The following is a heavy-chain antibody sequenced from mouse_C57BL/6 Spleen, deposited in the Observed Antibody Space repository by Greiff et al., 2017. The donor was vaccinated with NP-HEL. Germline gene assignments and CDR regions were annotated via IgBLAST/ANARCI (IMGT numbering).Heavy chain of an antibody. J-gene: IGHJ3*01. CDR2: IRLKSDNYAT. V-gene: IGHV6-3*01. CDR3: TGEVFAY. D-gene: IGHD2-14*01. Sequence: EVQLQQSGGGLVQPGGSMKLSCVASGFTFSNYWMNWVRQSPEKGLEWVAQIRLKSDNYATHYAESVKGRFTISRDDSKSSVYLQMNNLRAEDTGIYYCTGEVFAYWGQGTLVTVSA. CDR1: GFTFSNYW.